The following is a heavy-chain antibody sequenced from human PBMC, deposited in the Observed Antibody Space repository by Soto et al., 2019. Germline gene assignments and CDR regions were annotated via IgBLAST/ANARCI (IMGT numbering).Heavy chain of an antibody. J-gene: IGHJ4*02. D-gene: IGHD2-8*01. CDR2: ISAGGGGT. CDR3: AKEGPYCTNGVCYTKGIDY. V-gene: IGHV3-23*01. CDR1: GFTFSTYA. Sequence: VGSLRLSCATSGFTFSTYAMSWVRQAPGKGLEWVSGISAGGGGTYYADSVKGRFTISRDNSKNTMSLQMNSLRAEDTAVYYCAKEGPYCTNGVCYTKGIDYWGQGTLVTVSS.